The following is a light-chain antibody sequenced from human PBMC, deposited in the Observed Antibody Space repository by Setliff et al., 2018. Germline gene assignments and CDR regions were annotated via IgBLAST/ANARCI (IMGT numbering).Light chain of an antibody. CDR2: DVS. CDR3: SSYTSRSTFVI. J-gene: IGLJ2*01. V-gene: IGLV2-14*01. CDR1: GSDVGAYKF. Sequence: QSALTQPASVSGSPGQSIAVSCTGSGSDVGAYKFVSWYQQRPGKAPRLMIYDVSNRPSGVSNRFSGSKSGNTASLTISGLQAEDEADYYCSSYTSRSTFVIFGGGTKVTVL.